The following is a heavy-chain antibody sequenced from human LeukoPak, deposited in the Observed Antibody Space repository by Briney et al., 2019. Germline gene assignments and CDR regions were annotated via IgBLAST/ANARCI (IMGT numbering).Heavy chain of an antibody. J-gene: IGHJ6*03. Sequence: SETLSLTCTVSGGSVTSYYWNWIRQPAGKGLEWVGRIYTSGSTNYNPSLKSRVTISVDTSKNHFSLRLSSVTAADTAVYYCARCYYYMDVWGKGTTVTVSS. CDR2: IYTSGST. CDR1: GGSVTSYY. V-gene: IGHV4-4*07. CDR3: ARCYYYMDV.